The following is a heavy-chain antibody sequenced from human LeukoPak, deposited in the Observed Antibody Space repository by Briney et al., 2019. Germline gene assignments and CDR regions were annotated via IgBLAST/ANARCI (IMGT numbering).Heavy chain of an antibody. Sequence: PGGSLRLSCAASGFTFSSYWMSWVRQAPGKGLEWVANIKQDGSEKYYVDSVKGRFTISRDNAKNSLYLQMNSLRAEDTAVYYCARDIDSSGWETRPTLFDYWGQGTLVTVSS. J-gene: IGHJ4*02. CDR1: GFTFSSYW. CDR3: ARDIDSSGWETRPTLFDY. D-gene: IGHD6-19*01. CDR2: IKQDGSEK. V-gene: IGHV3-7*01.